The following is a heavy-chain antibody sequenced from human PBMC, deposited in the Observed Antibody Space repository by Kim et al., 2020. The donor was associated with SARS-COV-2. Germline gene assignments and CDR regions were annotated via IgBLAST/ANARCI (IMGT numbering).Heavy chain of an antibody. J-gene: IGHJ4*02. CDR2: INHSGST. Sequence: SETLSLTCAVYGGSFSGYYWSWIRQPPGKGLEWIGEINHSGSTNYNPSLKSRVTISVDTSKNQFSLKLSSVTAADTAVYYCARKKKLIAAAGSFDYWGQGTLVTVSS. CDR3: ARKKKLIAAAGSFDY. D-gene: IGHD6-13*01. CDR1: GGSFSGYY. V-gene: IGHV4-34*01.